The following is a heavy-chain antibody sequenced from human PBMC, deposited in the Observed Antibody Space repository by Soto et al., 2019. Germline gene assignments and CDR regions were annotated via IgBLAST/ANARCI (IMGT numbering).Heavy chain of an antibody. D-gene: IGHD3-10*01. CDR3: AKASVIATRRGYFDF. CDR2: ISGSGGST. J-gene: IGHJ4*02. Sequence: PGGSLRLSCAASGFTFSSYAMSWVRQAPGKGLEWVSAISGSGGSTYYADSVKGRFTISRDNSKKTLYLQMNSLRAEDTAVYYCAKASVIATRRGYFDFWGRGTLVTVFS. CDR1: GFTFSSYA. V-gene: IGHV3-23*01.